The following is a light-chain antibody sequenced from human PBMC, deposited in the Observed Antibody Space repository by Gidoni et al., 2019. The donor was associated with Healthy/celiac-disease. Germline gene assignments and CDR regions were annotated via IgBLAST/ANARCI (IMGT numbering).Light chain of an antibody. CDR2: KAS. CDR3: QQYNSYGYT. J-gene: IGKJ2*01. V-gene: IGKV1-5*03. Sequence: DIQMNPSPSTLSASVGARVTITCRASQSISSWLAWYQQKPGKAPKLLIYKASSLESGVPARVSGSGAGTEFTLTISSLQPDDVATYYCQQYNSYGYTFGHGTKLEIK. CDR1: QSISSW.